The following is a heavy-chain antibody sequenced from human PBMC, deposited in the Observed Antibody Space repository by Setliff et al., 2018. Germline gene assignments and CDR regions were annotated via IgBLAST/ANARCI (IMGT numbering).Heavy chain of an antibody. V-gene: IGHV3-11*04. D-gene: IGHD1-20*01. Sequence: GGSLRLSCAASGFTFSDYYMSWIRQAPGKGLEWVSYITSSGTTTFYTDSVKGRFAISRDNARNSLYLQMNSLRAEDTAVYYCARVGLSGTSGYYYYMDVWGKGTTVTVSS. CDR2: ITSSGTTT. CDR3: ARVGLSGTSGYYYYMDV. CDR1: GFTFSDYY. J-gene: IGHJ6*03.